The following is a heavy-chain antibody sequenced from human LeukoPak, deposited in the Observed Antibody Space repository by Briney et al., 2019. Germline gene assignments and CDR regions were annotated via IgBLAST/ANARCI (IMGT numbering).Heavy chain of an antibody. V-gene: IGHV5-51*01. CDR3: ARSSTYSPYYFDS. D-gene: IGHD2-2*01. CDR1: GYLFRKNW. J-gene: IGHJ4*01. CDR2: IYPPDSDT. Sequence: GESLKISCKASGYLFRKNWIGWVRQVPGKGLEWMGIIYPPDSDTRYGREFQGQVTISVDESINTAYLQWSSLKASDTAMYYCARSSTYSPYYFDSWGQGTLVTVSS.